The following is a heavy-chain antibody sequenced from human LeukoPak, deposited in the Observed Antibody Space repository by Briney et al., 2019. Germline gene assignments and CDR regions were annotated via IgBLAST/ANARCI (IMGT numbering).Heavy chain of an antibody. Sequence: ASVKVSCKASGYTFTGYYMHWVRQAPGQGLEWMGWINPNSGGTNYAQKFQGRVTMTGDTSISTAYMELSRLRSDDTAVYYCARGSTVTTLYPFDYWGQGTLVTVSS. CDR2: INPNSGGT. CDR1: GYTFTGYY. D-gene: IGHD4-17*01. CDR3: ARGSTVTTLYPFDY. V-gene: IGHV1-2*02. J-gene: IGHJ4*02.